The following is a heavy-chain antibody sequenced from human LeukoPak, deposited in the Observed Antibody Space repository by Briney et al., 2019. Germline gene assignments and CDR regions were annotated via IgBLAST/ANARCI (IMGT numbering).Heavy chain of an antibody. CDR1: GYTFTSYD. CDR3: ARGRRGRRGYSYGEKTFDY. J-gene: IGHJ4*02. V-gene: IGHV1-8*01. D-gene: IGHD5-18*01. Sequence: ASVKVSCKASGYTFTSYDINWVRQATGQGLEWMGWMNPNSGNTGYAQKFQGRVTTTRNTSISTAYMELSSLRSEDTAVYYCARGRRGRRGYSYGEKTFDYWGQGTLVTVSS. CDR2: MNPNSGNT.